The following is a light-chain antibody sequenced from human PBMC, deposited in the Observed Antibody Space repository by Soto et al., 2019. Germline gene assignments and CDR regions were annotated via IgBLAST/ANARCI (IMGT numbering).Light chain of an antibody. CDR2: GAS. V-gene: IGKV3-20*01. J-gene: IGKJ1*01. Sequence: EIVMTQSPATLSVSPGEGATLSCRASQSVSSSYLAWYQQKPGQAPRLLIYGASSRATGIPDRFSGSGSGTDFTLTINRLEPEDFAVYYCQQYGSSPWTFGQGTKVDIK. CDR1: QSVSSSY. CDR3: QQYGSSPWT.